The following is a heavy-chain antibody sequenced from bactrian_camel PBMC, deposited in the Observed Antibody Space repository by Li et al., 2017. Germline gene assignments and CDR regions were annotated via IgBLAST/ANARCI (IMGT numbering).Heavy chain of an antibody. CDR1: GFTFSSAA. V-gene: IGHV3S31*01. CDR2: RNIRGGRS. J-gene: IGHJ4*01. CDR3: SKQLAGDSWLGDY. Sequence: VQLVESGGGLVQPGGSLRLSCAASGFTFSSAAMSWVRQAPGKGLEWVSGRNIRGGRSYYSDSVKGRFIISRDDATNTLILQLDSLKTEDTAMYYCSKQLAGDSWLGDYWGQGTQVTVS. D-gene: IGHD2*01.